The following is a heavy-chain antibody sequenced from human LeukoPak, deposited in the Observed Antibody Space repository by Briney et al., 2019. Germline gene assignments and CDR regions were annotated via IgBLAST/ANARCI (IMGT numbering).Heavy chain of an antibody. V-gene: IGHV3-23*01. Sequence: RPEGSVRLSCAASGFTFSSYAMSWLRQAPGKGLEWVSAISGSGGSTYYAHSVKGRLTISRDNSKNTLYLQMNSLRAEDTAVYYCAKLVYSDSYESSGYYYYFYYWGQGTLVTVSS. CDR2: ISGSGGST. CDR3: AKLVYSDSYESSGYYYYFYY. J-gene: IGHJ4*02. CDR1: GFTFSSYA. D-gene: IGHD3-22*01.